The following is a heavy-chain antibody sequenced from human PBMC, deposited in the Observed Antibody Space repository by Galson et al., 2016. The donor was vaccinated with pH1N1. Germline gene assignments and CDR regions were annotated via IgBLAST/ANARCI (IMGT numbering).Heavy chain of an antibody. CDR1: GVIFNSYA. CDR3: ARARNYYVNEAFDI. J-gene: IGHJ3*02. V-gene: IGHV1-69*06. Sequence: SVKVSCKASGVIFNSYAINWVRQAPGQGLEWMGGIIAIFNTPNYAQDFQGRVTITADKPTTTVYLELSGLTSEDTAVDYCARARNYYVNEAFDIWGQGTMVIVSS. CDR2: IIAIFNTP. D-gene: IGHD3-22*01.